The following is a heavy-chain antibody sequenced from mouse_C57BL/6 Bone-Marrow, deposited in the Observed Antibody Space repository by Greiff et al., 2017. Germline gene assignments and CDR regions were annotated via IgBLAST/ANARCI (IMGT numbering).Heavy chain of an antibody. CDR3: AREGILYWYFDV. CDR1: GYSITSGYY. Sequence: EVKVEESGPGLVKPSQSLSLTCSVTGYSITSGYYWNWIRQFPGNKLEWMGYISYDGSNNYNPSLKNRISITRDTSKNQFFLKLNSVTTEDTATYYCAREGILYWYFDVGGSGTTVTVSS. J-gene: IGHJ1*01. D-gene: IGHD1-1*01. CDR2: ISYDGSN. V-gene: IGHV3-6*01.